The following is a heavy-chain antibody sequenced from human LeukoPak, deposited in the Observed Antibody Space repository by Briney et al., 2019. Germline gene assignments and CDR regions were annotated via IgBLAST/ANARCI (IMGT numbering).Heavy chain of an antibody. CDR1: GDPIRSTNYY. Sequence: SETLSLTYTVSGDPIRSTNYYWGCIRQPPGKGLEWIGNIYYSGSTDYNPSLKSRVTISVDTSKNQFSLKLSSVTAADTAVYYCARDGAYFDYWGQGTLVTVSS. CDR2: IYYSGST. V-gene: IGHV4-39*07. CDR3: ARDGAYFDY. J-gene: IGHJ4*02.